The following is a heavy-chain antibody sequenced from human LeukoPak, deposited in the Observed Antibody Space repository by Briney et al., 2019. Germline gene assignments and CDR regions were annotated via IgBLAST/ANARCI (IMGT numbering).Heavy chain of an antibody. V-gene: IGHV5-51*01. J-gene: IGHJ2*01. D-gene: IGHD2-15*01. CDR1: CYIFTTYW. CDR3: RRQGSGSNGRRHCDL. CDR2: IYPGDSDT. Sequence: GESLKISCKASCYIFTTYWIGWVRQMPGKGLEWMGIIYPGDSDTRYSPSFQGQVTISADKSISTAYLQWTSLRADDTVTYFGRRQGSGSNGRRHCDLLGRGTLVIVSS.